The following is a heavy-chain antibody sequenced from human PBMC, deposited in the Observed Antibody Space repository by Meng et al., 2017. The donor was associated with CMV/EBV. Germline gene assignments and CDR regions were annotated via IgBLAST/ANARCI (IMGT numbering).Heavy chain of an antibody. CDR2: ISGSGGST. CDR3: ARAKMNWNVIDAFDI. J-gene: IGHJ3*02. CDR1: GFTFSSYA. Sequence: GGSLRLSCAASGFTFSSYAMSWVRQAPGKGLEWVSAISGSGGSTYYADSVKGRFTISRDNSKNTLYLQMNSLRAEDTAVYYCARAKMNWNVIDAFDIWGQGTMVTVSS. V-gene: IGHV3-23*01. D-gene: IGHD1-1*01.